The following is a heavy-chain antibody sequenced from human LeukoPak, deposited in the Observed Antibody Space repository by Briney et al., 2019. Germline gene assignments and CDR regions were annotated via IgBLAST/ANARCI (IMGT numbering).Heavy chain of an antibody. CDR1: GFFLGDHA. Sequence: GGSLRLSCTASGFFLGDHAISWVRQAPGKGLEWLSYISSSSRTISYADSLKGRFTVSRDNAKNSLDLQMNSLRVEDTAVYYCARVGTSGWMSDYWGQGTLVTVSS. D-gene: IGHD6-19*01. J-gene: IGHJ4*02. CDR2: ISSSSRTI. CDR3: ARVGTSGWMSDY. V-gene: IGHV3-48*04.